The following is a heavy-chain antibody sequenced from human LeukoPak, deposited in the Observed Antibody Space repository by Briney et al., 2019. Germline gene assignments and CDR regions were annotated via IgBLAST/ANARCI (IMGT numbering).Heavy chain of an antibody. V-gene: IGHV3-33*08. CDR2: IQ. Sequence: GGSLRLSCAASGFTFSSYGMHWVRQAPGKGLEWVTFIQYYAESVKGRFTISRDNSKNTLYLQMNSLRAEDTALYFCARGAFYDYWGQGTLVTVSS. CDR1: GFTFSSYG. J-gene: IGHJ4*02. D-gene: IGHD2/OR15-2a*01. CDR3: ARGAFYDY.